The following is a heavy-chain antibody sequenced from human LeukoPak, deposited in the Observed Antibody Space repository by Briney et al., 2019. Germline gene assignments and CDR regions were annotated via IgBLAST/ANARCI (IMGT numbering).Heavy chain of an antibody. V-gene: IGHV4-34*01. D-gene: IGHD2-15*01. CDR2: INHSGST. J-gene: IGHJ5*02. CDR1: GGSFSRYY. Sequence: SETLSLTCAVNGGSFSRYYWSWIRQPPGKGLEWIGEINHSGSTNYNPSLKSRVTISVDTSKNQFSLKLSSVTAADTAVYYCARLVVVDTNWFDPWGQGTLVTVSS. CDR3: ARLVVVDTNWFDP.